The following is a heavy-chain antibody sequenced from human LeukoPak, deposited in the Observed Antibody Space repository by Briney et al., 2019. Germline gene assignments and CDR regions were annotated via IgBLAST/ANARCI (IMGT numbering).Heavy chain of an antibody. CDR3: AKGRQYSSSWYGGYYYYYYGMDV. D-gene: IGHD6-13*01. CDR1: GFTFSSYA. Sequence: PGGSLRLSCAASGFTFSSYAMSWVRQAPGKGLEWVSAISGSGGSTYYADSVKGRFTISRDNSKNTLYLQMNSLRAEDTAVYYCAKGRQYSSSWYGGYYYYYYGMDVWGQGTTVTVSS. CDR2: ISGSGGST. V-gene: IGHV3-23*01. J-gene: IGHJ6*02.